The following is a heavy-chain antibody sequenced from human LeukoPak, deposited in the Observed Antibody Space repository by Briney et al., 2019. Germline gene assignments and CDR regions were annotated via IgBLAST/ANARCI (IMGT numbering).Heavy chain of an antibody. CDR2: IYYSGST. CDR1: GGSISSSSYY. CDR3: ARQGCSGGSCYSAYYYMDV. Sequence: SETLSLTCTVSGGSISSSSYYWGWIRQPPGKGLEWIVSIYYSGSTYYNPSLKSRVTISVDTSKNQFSLKLSSVTAADTAVYYCARQGCSGGSCYSAYYYMDVWGKGTTVTVSS. D-gene: IGHD2-15*01. J-gene: IGHJ6*03. V-gene: IGHV4-39*01.